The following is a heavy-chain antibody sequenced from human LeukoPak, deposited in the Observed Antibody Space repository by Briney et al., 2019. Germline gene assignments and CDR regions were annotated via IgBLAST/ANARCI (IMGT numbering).Heavy chain of an antibody. Sequence: ASVKVSCKASGYTFTSYGISWVRQAPGQGLEWMGWISAYNGNTNYAQKLQGRVTMTTDTSTSTAYMELRSLRSDDTAVYYCARGGTVLRYFDWSEYYYGMDVWGQGTTVTVSS. CDR2: ISAYNGNT. CDR3: ARGGTVLRYFDWSEYYYGMDV. CDR1: GYTFTSYG. D-gene: IGHD3-9*01. J-gene: IGHJ6*02. V-gene: IGHV1-18*01.